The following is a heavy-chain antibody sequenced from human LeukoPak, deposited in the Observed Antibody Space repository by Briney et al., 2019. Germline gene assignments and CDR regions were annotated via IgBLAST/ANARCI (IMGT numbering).Heavy chain of an antibody. V-gene: IGHV1-18*01. CDR2: ISANNGNT. D-gene: IGHD2-21*01. CDR3: ARTVGDRADP. CDR1: GHPFTTYG. Sequence: ASVKVSCKASGHPFTTYGFIWVRQAPGLGLEWMGWISANNGNTKYGQKFQGRVTMTTDITTETAYMELSSLRFDDTAIYYCARTVGDRADPWGQGSLVTVSS. J-gene: IGHJ5*02.